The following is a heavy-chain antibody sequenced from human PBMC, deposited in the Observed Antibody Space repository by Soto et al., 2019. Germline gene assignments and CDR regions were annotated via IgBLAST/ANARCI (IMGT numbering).Heavy chain of an antibody. J-gene: IGHJ4*02. CDR2: ISGSGGVT. CDR1: GFTFSNYA. Sequence: PGGSLRLSCAASGFTFSNYAMTWVRQPPGKGLEWVSGISGSGGVTYYTDSVRGRFTFSRDNSKNTLYLQMNNLRAEDTAVYYCAKEVTSLAAASTAYWGQGTLVTVSS. V-gene: IGHV3-23*01. D-gene: IGHD6-13*01. CDR3: AKEVTSLAAASTAY.